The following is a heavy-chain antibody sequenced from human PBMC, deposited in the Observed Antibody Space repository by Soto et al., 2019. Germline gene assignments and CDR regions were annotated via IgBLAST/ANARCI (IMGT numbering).Heavy chain of an antibody. D-gene: IGHD3-10*01. J-gene: IGHJ3*02. CDR3: TRPYTMVDAFDI. Sequence: GESLKISCKVSGYSFTTYWIGWVRQMPGKGLEWMGVIYPGDSDTRYSPSFQGQVTISADKSISTAYLQWRSLKASDTAIYYCTRPYTMVDAFDIWGQGTMVTVSS. CDR2: IYPGDSDT. CDR1: GYSFTTYW. V-gene: IGHV5-51*01.